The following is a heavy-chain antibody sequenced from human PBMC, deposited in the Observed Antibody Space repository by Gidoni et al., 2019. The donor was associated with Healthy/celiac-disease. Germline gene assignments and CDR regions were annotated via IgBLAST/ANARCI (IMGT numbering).Heavy chain of an antibody. D-gene: IGHD3-3*01. CDR1: GCSISSGGYY. J-gene: IGHJ3*02. V-gene: IGHV4-31*03. CDR2: IHYSGST. Sequence: QVQLQESGPGLVQPSQTLSLTCTVSGCSISSGGYYWSLIRQHPGKGLEWIGYIHYSGSTYYNPSLKSRVTISVDTSKNQFSLKLSSVTAADTAVYYCARAVTIFGVVSAFDIWGQGTMVTVSS. CDR3: ARAVTIFGVVSAFDI.